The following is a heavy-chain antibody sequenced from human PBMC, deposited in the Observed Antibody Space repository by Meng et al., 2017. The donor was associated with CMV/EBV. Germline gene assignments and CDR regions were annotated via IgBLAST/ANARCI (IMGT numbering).Heavy chain of an antibody. D-gene: IGHD3-16*01. CDR2: IYPGDSDN. CDR1: GYSFTSYW. CDR3: ARLCFPGAGGECYSYGMDV. J-gene: IGHJ6*02. V-gene: IGHV5-51*01. Sequence: GESLKISCKGSGYSFTSYWIGWVRQMPGKGLEWLGIIYPGDSDNRYSPSFQGQVTISADKSISTAYLQWSSLKASDTAMYYCARLCFPGAGGECYSYGMDVWGQGTTVTVSS.